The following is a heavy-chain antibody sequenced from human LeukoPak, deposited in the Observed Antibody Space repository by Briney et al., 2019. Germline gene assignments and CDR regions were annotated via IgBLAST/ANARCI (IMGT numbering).Heavy chain of an antibody. V-gene: IGHV4-34*01. CDR2: INHSGST. D-gene: IGHD6-19*01. J-gene: IGHJ4*02. CDR3: ARQWLVREFDF. CDR1: GGSFSGYY. Sequence: SETLSLTCAVYGGSFSGYYWSWIRQPPGKGLEWIGEINHSGSTNYNPSLKSRVTISVDTSKNQFSLKLSSVTAADTAVYYCARQWLVREFDFWGQGTLVTVSS.